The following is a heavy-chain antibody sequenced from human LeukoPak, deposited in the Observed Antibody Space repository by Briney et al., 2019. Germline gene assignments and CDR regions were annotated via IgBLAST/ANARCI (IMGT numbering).Heavy chain of an antibody. V-gene: IGHV3-23*01. D-gene: IGHD6-19*01. Sequence: GGSLRLSCAASGATLHSFAMSWVRQAPGKGLEWLAVTSGTEDSTHYADSVRGRFIISTDSSKKSLYLQMNSLRAEDTAVSYCTKDLMTGFSSGWYFGYWGLGTLVTVSS. CDR3: TKDLMTGFSSGWYFGY. CDR2: TSGTEDST. J-gene: IGHJ4*02. CDR1: GATLHSFA.